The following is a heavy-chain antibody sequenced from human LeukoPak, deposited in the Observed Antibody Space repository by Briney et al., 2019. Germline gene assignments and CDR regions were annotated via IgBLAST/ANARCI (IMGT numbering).Heavy chain of an antibody. CDR1: GFTFSDYG. V-gene: IGHV3-30*02. J-gene: IGHJ4*02. D-gene: IGHD5-18*01. CDR3: AKTKGYTFDY. Sequence: GGSLRLSCAASGFTFSDYGMHWVRQAPGKGLEWVVFIRYDGSNEYYADSVKGRFTISRDNSKYTLFVQMNSLRAEDTAVYHCAKTKGYTFDYWGQGTLVTVSA. CDR2: IRYDGSNE.